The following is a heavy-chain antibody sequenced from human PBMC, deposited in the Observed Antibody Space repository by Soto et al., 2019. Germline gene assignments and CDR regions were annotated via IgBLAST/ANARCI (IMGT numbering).Heavy chain of an antibody. CDR1: GFTFSDYY. CDR3: ARSLVGASSRNWFDP. V-gene: IGHV3-11*06. J-gene: IGHJ5*02. D-gene: IGHD1-26*01. Sequence: EGSLRLSCAASGFTFSDYYMSWIRQAPGKGLEWVSYISSSSSYTNYADSVKGRFTISRDNAKNSLYLQMNSLRAEDTAVYYCARSLVGASSRNWFDPWGQGTLVTVS. CDR2: ISSSSSYT.